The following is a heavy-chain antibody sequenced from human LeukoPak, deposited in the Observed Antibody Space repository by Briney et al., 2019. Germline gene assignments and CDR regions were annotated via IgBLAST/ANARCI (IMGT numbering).Heavy chain of an antibody. J-gene: IGHJ4*02. CDR2: ISSSGSTI. Sequence: GGSLRLSCAASGFTFSDYYMSWIRQAPGKGLEWVSYISSSGSTIYYADSVKGRFTISRDNAKNSLYLQMNSLRAEDTAVYYCASPLNLYYYDSSGYPNPIDYWGQGTLVTVSS. CDR3: ASPLNLYYYDSSGYPNPIDY. CDR1: GFTFSDYY. V-gene: IGHV3-11*04. D-gene: IGHD3-22*01.